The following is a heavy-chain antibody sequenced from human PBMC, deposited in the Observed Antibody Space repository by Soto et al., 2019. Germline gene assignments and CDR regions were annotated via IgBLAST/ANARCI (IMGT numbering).Heavy chain of an antibody. J-gene: IGHJ5*02. CDR2: VSSTGST. Sequence: SETLSLTCTVSGASITQYYWNWIRQSPGKGLEWIVSVSSTGSTVYNPSLTSRVTVSLDTSKNQFSLTLNSVTAADTAVYYCARERPDGSRLDPWGQGTLVTVSS. CDR3: ARERPDGSRLDP. CDR1: GASITQYY. V-gene: IGHV4-59*01. D-gene: IGHD6-13*01.